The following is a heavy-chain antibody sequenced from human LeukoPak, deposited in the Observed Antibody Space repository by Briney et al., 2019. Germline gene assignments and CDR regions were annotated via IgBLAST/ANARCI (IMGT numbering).Heavy chain of an antibody. CDR2: INHGGNT. CDR1: GGSFSGYY. V-gene: IGHV4-34*01. J-gene: IGHJ4*02. D-gene: IGHD2-15*01. CDR3: ARAVVVAATPGYFDY. Sequence: SETLSLTCAVYGGSFSGYYWSWIRQPPGKGLEWIGEINHGGNTNYNPSLKSRGTISVDTSKNQFSLKLSSVTAADTAVYYCARAVVVAATPGYFDYWGQGTLVTVSS.